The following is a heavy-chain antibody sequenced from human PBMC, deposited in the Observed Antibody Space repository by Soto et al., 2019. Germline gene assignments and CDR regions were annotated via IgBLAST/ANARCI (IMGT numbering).Heavy chain of an antibody. J-gene: IGHJ4*02. CDR2: ISYDGSNK. CDR1: GFTFSSYG. V-gene: IGHV3-30*18. D-gene: IGHD2-21*01. Sequence: QVQLVESGGGVVQPGRSLRLSCAASGFTFSSYGMHWVRQAPGKGLEWVAVISYDGSNKYYADSVKGRFTISRDNSKNTLYLQMNSLRAEDTAVYYCAKEKIGDLDYWCQVTLVTVSS. CDR3: AKEKIGDLDY.